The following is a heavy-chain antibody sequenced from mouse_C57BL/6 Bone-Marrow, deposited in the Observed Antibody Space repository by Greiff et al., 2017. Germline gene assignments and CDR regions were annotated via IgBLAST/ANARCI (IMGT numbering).Heavy chain of an antibody. J-gene: IGHJ1*03. Sequence: QVQLQQPGAELVKPGASVKLSCKASGYTFTSYWMHWVKQRPGQGLEWIGMIHPNSGSTNYNEKFTSKATLTVDKSSSTAYMQLSSLTSEDSAVYYCARWRWLLRGNWYFDVWGTGTTVTVSS. V-gene: IGHV1-64*01. CDR3: ARWRWLLRGNWYFDV. D-gene: IGHD2-3*01. CDR1: GYTFTSYW. CDR2: IHPNSGST.